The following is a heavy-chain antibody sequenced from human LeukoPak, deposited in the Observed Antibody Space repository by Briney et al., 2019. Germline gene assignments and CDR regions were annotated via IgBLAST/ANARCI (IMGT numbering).Heavy chain of an antibody. CDR3: AKDFSRAIMDSSSLLLEY. Sequence: PGGSLRLSCAASGFTFSNYAMSWVRQAPGKGLEWVALIRYDGSNKYYADSVKGRFTISRDNSKNTLYLQMNSLRAEDTAVYYCAKDFSRAIMDSSSLLLEYWGQGTLVTVSS. CDR1: GFTFSNYA. D-gene: IGHD6-6*01. CDR2: IRYDGSNK. J-gene: IGHJ4*02. V-gene: IGHV3-30*02.